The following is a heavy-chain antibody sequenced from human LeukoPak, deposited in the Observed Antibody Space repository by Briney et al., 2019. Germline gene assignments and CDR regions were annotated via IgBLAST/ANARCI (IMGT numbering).Heavy chain of an antibody. V-gene: IGHV3-30*04. J-gene: IGHJ3*02. D-gene: IGHD5-18*01. CDR2: ISYDGSNK. Sequence: GGSLRLSCAASGFTFSSYAMHWVRQAPGKGLEWVTVISYDGSNKYYADSVKGRFTISRDNSKNTLYLQMNSLRAEDTAVYYCARGQATWIQLFSHAFDIWGQGTMVTVSS. CDR3: ARGQATWIQLFSHAFDI. CDR1: GFTFSSYA.